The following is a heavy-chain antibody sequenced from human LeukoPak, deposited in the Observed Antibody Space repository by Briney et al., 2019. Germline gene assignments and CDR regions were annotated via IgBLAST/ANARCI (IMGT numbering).Heavy chain of an antibody. V-gene: IGHV3-30*02. J-gene: IGHJ4*02. CDR1: GFTFSSYG. Sequence: GGSLRLSCAASGFTFSSYGMHWVRQAPGKGLEWVAFIRYDGSNKYYADSAKGRFTISRDNSKNTLYLQMNSLRVEDTAIYYCAREDGDIVVVPAGIDSWGQGTLVTVSS. CDR2: IRYDGSNK. CDR3: AREDGDIVVVPAGIDS. D-gene: IGHD2-2*01.